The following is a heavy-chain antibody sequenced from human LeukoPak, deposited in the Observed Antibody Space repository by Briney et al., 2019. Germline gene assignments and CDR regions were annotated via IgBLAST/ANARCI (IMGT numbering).Heavy chain of an antibody. CDR2: ISGSGGST. V-gene: IGHV3-23*01. Sequence: GGSLRLSCAASGFTFSSYAMSWVRQAPGKGLEWVSAISGSGGSTYYADSVKGRFTISRDNSKNTLYLQMNRLRAEDTAVYYCAKDRGATRTGAPFDYWGQGILVTVSS. D-gene: IGHD1-26*01. CDR3: AKDRGATRTGAPFDY. J-gene: IGHJ4*02. CDR1: GFTFSSYA.